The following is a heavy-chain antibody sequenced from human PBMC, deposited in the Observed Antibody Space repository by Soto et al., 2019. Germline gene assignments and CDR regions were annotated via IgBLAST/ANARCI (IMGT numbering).Heavy chain of an antibody. CDR1: GFTFSSYG. V-gene: IGHV3-33*01. J-gene: IGHJ6*03. CDR3: ARDFIGRFLVHYYYYYMDV. Sequence: QVQLVESGGGVVQPGRSLRLSCAASGFTFSSYGMHWVRQAPGKGLEWVAVIWYDGSNKYYADSVKGRFTISRDNSKNTLYLQMNSLRAEDTAVYYCARDFIGRFLVHYYYYYMDVWGKGTTVTVSS. D-gene: IGHD3-3*01. CDR2: IWYDGSNK.